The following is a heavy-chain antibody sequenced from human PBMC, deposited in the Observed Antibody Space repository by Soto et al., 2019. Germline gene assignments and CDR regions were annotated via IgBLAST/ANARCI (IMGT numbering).Heavy chain of an antibody. CDR1: GGSFNGYY. CDR3: ATRTTVFGLLIPPFDP. CDR2: INHTVGT. Sequence: PXASLSLTFAVYGGSFNGYYWNWIGQPPGKGLEWIGEINHTVGTHYNPSLKSRVTMSVDTSKNQFSLRLSSVTAADTAIYYCATRTTVFGLLIPPFDPCGQRTQVTVSS. J-gene: IGHJ5*02. V-gene: IGHV4-34*01. D-gene: IGHD3-3*01.